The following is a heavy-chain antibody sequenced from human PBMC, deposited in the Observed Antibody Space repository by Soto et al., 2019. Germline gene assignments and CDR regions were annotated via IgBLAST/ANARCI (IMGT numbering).Heavy chain of an antibody. Sequence: TLSLTCAVSGGSISSGGNSWSWIRQPPGKGLEWIGYIYQSGSTYYNPSLKSRVTISVDRSKNQFSLKLSSVTAADTAVYYCARSVVRGVMGSYYYNGMDVWGQGTTVTVSS. CDR3: ARSVVRGVMGSYYYNGMDV. J-gene: IGHJ6*02. D-gene: IGHD3-10*01. CDR1: GGSISSGGNS. CDR2: IYQSGST. V-gene: IGHV4-30-2*01.